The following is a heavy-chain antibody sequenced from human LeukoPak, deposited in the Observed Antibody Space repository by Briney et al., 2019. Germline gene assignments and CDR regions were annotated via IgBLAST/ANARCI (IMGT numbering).Heavy chain of an antibody. Sequence: NTSETLSLTCTVSGGSISSSNSYWGWIRQPPGKGLEWIGSIYYSGSTYYNPSLKSRVTISVDTSKNQFSLKLSSVTAADTAVYYCAREGGWSPTYWGQGTLVTVSS. J-gene: IGHJ4*02. D-gene: IGHD2-15*01. CDR3: AREGGWSPTY. CDR2: IYYSGST. V-gene: IGHV4-39*07. CDR1: GGSISSSNSY.